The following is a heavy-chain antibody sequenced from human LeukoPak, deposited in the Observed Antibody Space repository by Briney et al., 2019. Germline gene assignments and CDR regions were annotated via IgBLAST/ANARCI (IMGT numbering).Heavy chain of an antibody. J-gene: IGHJ6*03. D-gene: IGHD1-26*01. Sequence: PETLSLTCAVYGGSFSGYYWSWIRQPPGKGLEWIGEINHSGSTNYNPSLKSRVTISVDTSKNQFSLKLSSVTAADTAVYYCARVGRIGSGYYYYYYMDVWGKGTTVTVSS. CDR3: ARVGRIGSGYYYYYYMDV. CDR2: INHSGST. V-gene: IGHV4-34*01. CDR1: GGSFSGYY.